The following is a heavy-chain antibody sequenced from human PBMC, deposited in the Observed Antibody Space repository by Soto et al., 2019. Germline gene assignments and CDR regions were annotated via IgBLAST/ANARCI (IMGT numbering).Heavy chain of an antibody. J-gene: IGHJ3*02. CDR1: GFTFSSYA. D-gene: IGHD3-10*01. Sequence: QVQLVESGGGVVQPGRSLRLSCAASGFTFSSYAMHWVRQAPGKGLEWVAVISYDGSNKYYADSVKGRFTISRDNSKNTVYLQMNSLRAEDTAVYYCARDPAAIAPLSGFDAAFDIWGQGTMVTVSS. CDR3: ARDPAAIAPLSGFDAAFDI. CDR2: ISYDGSNK. V-gene: IGHV3-30-3*01.